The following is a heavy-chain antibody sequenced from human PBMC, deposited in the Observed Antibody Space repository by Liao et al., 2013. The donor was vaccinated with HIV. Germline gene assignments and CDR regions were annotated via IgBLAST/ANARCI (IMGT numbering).Heavy chain of an antibody. CDR3: AAVVVAATEAGSYYYYMDV. D-gene: IGHD2-15*01. J-gene: IGHJ6*03. CDR1: GGSISSSSYY. CDR2: IYYSGST. Sequence: QLQLQESGPGLVKPSETLSLTCTVSGGSISSSSYYWGWIRQPPGKGLEWIGSIYYSGSTYYNPSLKSRVTISVDTSKNQFSLKLSSVTAADTAVYYCAAVVVAATEAGSYYYYMDVWGQRDHGHRLL. V-gene: IGHV4-39*07.